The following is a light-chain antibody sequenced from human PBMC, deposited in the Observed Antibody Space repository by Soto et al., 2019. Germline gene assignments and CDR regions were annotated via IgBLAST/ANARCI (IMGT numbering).Light chain of an antibody. CDR2: GAS. V-gene: IGKV1-6*01. J-gene: IGKJ1*01. CDR3: LQDYGYPRT. CDR1: QDLRNA. Sequence: AIQMTQSPSSLSASVVDRVTITCRASQDLRNALGLYQQKPGTAPQLLIYGASTLQSGVPSRFSGSGSGTDFTLTISGLQPGDFATYYCLQDYGYPRTFGQGTKV.